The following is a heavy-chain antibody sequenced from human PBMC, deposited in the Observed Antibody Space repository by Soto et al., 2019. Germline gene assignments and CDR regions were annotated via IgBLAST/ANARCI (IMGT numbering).Heavy chain of an antibody. J-gene: IGHJ6*02. Sequence: EVQLVESGGGLVQPGGSLRLSCAASGFILSSYWMHWVRQVPGKGLVWVSRLHSDGSTTTYAGSVKGRFTISSDNAKNTLYLQMNSLRAEDTAVYYCARELPTTIRGGYYYSYGMDVWGQGATFTVSS. CDR3: ARELPTTIRGGYYYSYGMDV. CDR2: LHSDGSTT. CDR1: GFILSSYW. D-gene: IGHD2-2*02. V-gene: IGHV3-74*03.